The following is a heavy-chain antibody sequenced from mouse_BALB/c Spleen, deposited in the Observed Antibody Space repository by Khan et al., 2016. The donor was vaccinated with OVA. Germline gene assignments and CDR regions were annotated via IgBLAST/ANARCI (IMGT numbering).Heavy chain of an antibody. D-gene: IGHD1-1*01. J-gene: IGHJ4*01. Sequence: VQLQESGPGLVKPSQSLSLTCTVTGYSITSNYAWNWIRQFPGNKLEWMGYISYSGRTSYIPSLKSRISITRDTSKNQFFLQLNSGTTEDTATYYCARGNYYGYAMDYWGQGTSVTVSS. CDR2: ISYSGRT. CDR1: GYSITSNYA. V-gene: IGHV3-2*02. CDR3: ARGNYYGYAMDY.